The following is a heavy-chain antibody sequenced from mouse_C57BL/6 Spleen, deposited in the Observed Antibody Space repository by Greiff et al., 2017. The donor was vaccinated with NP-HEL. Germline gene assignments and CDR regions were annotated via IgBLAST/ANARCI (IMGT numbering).Heavy chain of an antibody. Sequence: VQLQQPGAELVKPGASVKLSCKASGYTFTSYWMHWVKQRPGQGLEWIGMIHPNSGSTNYHEKFKSKATLTVDKSSSTAYMQLSSLTSEDSAVYYCARWDYDFDYWGQGTTLTVSS. CDR3: ARWDYDFDY. CDR1: GYTFTSYW. V-gene: IGHV1-64*01. D-gene: IGHD1-1*01. CDR2: IHPNSGST. J-gene: IGHJ2*01.